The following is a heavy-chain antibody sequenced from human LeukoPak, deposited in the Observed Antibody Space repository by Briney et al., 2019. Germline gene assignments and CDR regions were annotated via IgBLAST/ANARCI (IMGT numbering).Heavy chain of an antibody. CDR2: ISSDGGST. V-gene: IGHV3-64*01. D-gene: IGHD6-13*01. J-gene: IGHJ4*02. Sequence: PGGSLRLSCAASGFTLSSYAMHWVRQAPGKGLEYVSGISSDGGSTYYANSVKGRFTISRDNSKNTLYLQIGSLRAEDMAVYYCARGAAVFDYWGQGTLVTVSS. CDR3: ARGAAVFDY. CDR1: GFTLSSYA.